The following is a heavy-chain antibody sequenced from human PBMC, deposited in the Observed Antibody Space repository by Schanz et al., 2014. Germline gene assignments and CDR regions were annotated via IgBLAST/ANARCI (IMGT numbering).Heavy chain of an antibody. D-gene: IGHD3-3*01. CDR3: ARPIYDLWSGSFDY. CDR2: ISLDGSNQ. CDR1: GFTFSSYG. Sequence: QVQLVESGGGVVQPGRSLRLSCAVSGFTFSSYGMHWVRQAPGKGLEWVAIISLDGSNQYYADSVKGRFTISRDNSKNPLYLQMNSLRAEDTAVYYCARPIYDLWSGSFDYWGQGTLVTVSS. J-gene: IGHJ4*02. V-gene: IGHV3-30*03.